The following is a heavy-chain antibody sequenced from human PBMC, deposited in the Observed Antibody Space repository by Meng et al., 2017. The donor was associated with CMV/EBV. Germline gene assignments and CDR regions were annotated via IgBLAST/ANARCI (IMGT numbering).Heavy chain of an antibody. CDR1: GFTFSSYS. J-gene: IGHJ4*02. Sequence: GGSLRLSCAASGFTFSSYSMNWVRQAPGKGLEWVSSISSSSSYIYYADTVKGRFTISRDNAKNSLYLQMNSLTAEDTAVYYCERVPYSSSWYEPSPVYWGQGTLVTVSS. CDR3: ERVPYSSSWYEPSPVY. D-gene: IGHD6-13*01. V-gene: IGHV3-21*01. CDR2: ISSSSSYI.